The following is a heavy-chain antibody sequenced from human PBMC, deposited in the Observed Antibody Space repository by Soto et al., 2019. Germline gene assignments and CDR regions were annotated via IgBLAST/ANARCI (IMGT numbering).Heavy chain of an antibody. CDR3: AREKPTYYYDSSGYYPPSYYGMDV. CDR1: GFTFSSYD. J-gene: IGHJ6*02. Sequence: EVQLVESGGGLVQPGGSLRLSCAASGFTFSSYDMHWVRQATGKGLEWVSAIGTAGDTYYPGSVKGRFTISRENAKNSLYLQMNSLRAEDTAVYYCAREKPTYYYDSSGYYPPSYYGMDVWGQGTTVTVSS. V-gene: IGHV3-13*01. D-gene: IGHD3-22*01. CDR2: IGTAGDT.